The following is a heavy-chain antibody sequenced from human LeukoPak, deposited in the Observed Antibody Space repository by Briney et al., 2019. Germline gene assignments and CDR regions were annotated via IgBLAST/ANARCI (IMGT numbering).Heavy chain of an antibody. CDR2: ILPRGST. CDR3: ARGHFNWFDP. Sequence: SETLSLTCAVSSDSISSGNWWSWVRQPPGKGLEWIGQILPRGSTTYNPSRESRVTISVDTSKNQFSLKLSSVTAADTAVYYCARGHFNWFDPWGQGTLVTVSS. V-gene: IGHV4-4*02. CDR1: SDSISSGNW. D-gene: IGHD2/OR15-2a*01. J-gene: IGHJ5*02.